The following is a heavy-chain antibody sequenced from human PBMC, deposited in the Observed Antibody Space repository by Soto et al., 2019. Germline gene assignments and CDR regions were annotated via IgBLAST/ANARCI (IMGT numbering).Heavy chain of an antibody. D-gene: IGHD2-2*01. CDR3: ARDTGIPNIVLVPAAKQYYYYGMDV. Sequence: QVQLVESGGGVVQPGRSLRLSCAASGFTFSSYAMHWVRQAPGKGLEWVAVISYDGSNKYYADSVKGRFTISRDNSKNTLYLQMNSLRAEDTAVYYCARDTGIPNIVLVPAAKQYYYYGMDVWGQGTTVTVSS. J-gene: IGHJ6*02. CDR2: ISYDGSNK. V-gene: IGHV3-30-3*01. CDR1: GFTFSSYA.